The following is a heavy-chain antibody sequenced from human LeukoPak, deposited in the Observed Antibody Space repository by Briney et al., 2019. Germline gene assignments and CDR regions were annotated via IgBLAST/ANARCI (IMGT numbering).Heavy chain of an antibody. J-gene: IGHJ4*02. CDR3: AKDLPDSYSSSWYRAFDY. CDR1: GFTFSSYA. V-gene: IGHV3-23*01. CDR2: ISGSGGST. D-gene: IGHD6-13*01. Sequence: GGSLRLSCAASGFTFSSYAMSWVRQAPGKGLEWVSAISGSGGSTYYADSVKGRFTISRDNSKNTLYLQMNSLRAEDTAVYYCAKDLPDSYSSSWYRAFDYWGQGTLVTVSS.